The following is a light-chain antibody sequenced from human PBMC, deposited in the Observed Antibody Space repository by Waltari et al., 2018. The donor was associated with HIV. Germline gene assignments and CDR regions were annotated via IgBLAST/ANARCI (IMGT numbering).Light chain of an antibody. Sequence: QSALPQSACVSGRLGQSGSISGTGISREVGSYNLVFWYRQRPGNARKLMFYEVSRSPSGASRCFSGSKCSKTASVTISGLRAEDDGDYYCLSYGGTSSWVFGGGTRLTVL. CDR2: EVS. CDR3: LSYGGTSSWV. J-gene: IGLJ3*02. V-gene: IGLV2-23*02. CDR1: SREVGSYNL.